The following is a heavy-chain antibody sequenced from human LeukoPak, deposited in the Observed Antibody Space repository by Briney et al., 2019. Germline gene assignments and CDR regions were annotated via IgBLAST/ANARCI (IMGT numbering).Heavy chain of an antibody. CDR2: IYRSGST. CDR3: ARQARYCAGTTCYILDY. Sequence: SETLSLTCAVSGYSISSGYYWGWIRQPPGKGLEWIGIIYRSGSTYYNPSLKSRVTMSVDTSKNQFYLKLSSVTAADTAVDYCARQARYCAGTTCYILDYWGQGTLVTVSS. D-gene: IGHD2-2*01. V-gene: IGHV4-38-2*01. J-gene: IGHJ4*02. CDR1: GYSISSGYY.